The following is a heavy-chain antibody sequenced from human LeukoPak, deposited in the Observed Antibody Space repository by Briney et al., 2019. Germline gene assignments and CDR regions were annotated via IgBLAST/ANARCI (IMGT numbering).Heavy chain of an antibody. CDR2: IYYSGST. J-gene: IGHJ6*02. CDR3: ARGPGIAALYGMDV. CDR1: GGSISSYY. D-gene: IGHD6-13*01. V-gene: IGHV4-59*08. Sequence: KASETLSLTCTVSGGSISSYYWSWIRQPPGKGLEWIGYIYYSGSTNYNPSLKSRVTISVDTSKNQFSLKLSSVTAADTAVYYCARGPGIAALYGMDVWGQGTTVTVSS.